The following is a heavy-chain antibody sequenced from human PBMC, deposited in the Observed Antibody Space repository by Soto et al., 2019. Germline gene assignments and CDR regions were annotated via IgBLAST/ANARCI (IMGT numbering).Heavy chain of an antibody. CDR2: IDPSDSYT. D-gene: IGHD3-3*01. CDR1: GYSFASYW. J-gene: IGHJ4*02. CDR3: ARLNYYDFWSGYCI. V-gene: IGHV5-10-1*01. Sequence: EYLKPFCKGSGYSFASYWIIWVRQMPGKGLEWMGRIDPSDSYTNYSPSFQGHVTISADKSIRTAYLQWSSLKASDTAMYYCARLNYYDFWSGYCIWGQGTLVTVSS.